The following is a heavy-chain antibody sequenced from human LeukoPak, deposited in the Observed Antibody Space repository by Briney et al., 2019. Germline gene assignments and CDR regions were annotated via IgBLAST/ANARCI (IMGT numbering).Heavy chain of an antibody. J-gene: IGHJ4*02. CDR2: IWYDGSNK. Sequence: GGSLRLSCAASGFTFSTYGMHWVRQAPGKGLEWLTDIWYDGSNKYYTDPVKGRFTISRDNSKNTLYLQMSSLRAEDTAVYYCARDSNSYGSGATIDYWGQGTLVTVSS. V-gene: IGHV3-33*01. CDR3: ARDSNSYGSGATIDY. D-gene: IGHD3-10*01. CDR1: GFTFSTYG.